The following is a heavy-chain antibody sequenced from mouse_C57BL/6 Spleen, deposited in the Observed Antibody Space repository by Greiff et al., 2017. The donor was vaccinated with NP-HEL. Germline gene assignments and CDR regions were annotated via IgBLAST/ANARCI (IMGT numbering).Heavy chain of an antibody. V-gene: IGHV14-1*01. Sequence: VQLQQSGAELVRPGASVKLSCTASGFNIKDYYMHWVKQRPEQGLEWIGRIDPEDGDTEYAPKFQGKATMTADTSSNTAYLPLSSLTSEDTAVYYCTRRQLWFAYWGKGTLVTVSA. D-gene: IGHD3-2*01. J-gene: IGHJ3*01. CDR1: GFNIKDYY. CDR2: IDPEDGDT. CDR3: TRRQLWFAY.